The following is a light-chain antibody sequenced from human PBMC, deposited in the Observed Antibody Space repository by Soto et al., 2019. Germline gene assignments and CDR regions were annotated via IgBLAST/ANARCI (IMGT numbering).Light chain of an antibody. V-gene: IGLV3-9*01. CDR1: DIGSKN. CDR2: RDG. CDR3: QVWDSSTHVV. J-gene: IGLJ2*01. Sequence: SYELTQPLSVSVALGQTASITCGGNDIGSKNVHWYQQKPGQAPVLVIYRDGNRPSGIPERFSASNWGNTATLTISRAQVGDEADYYCQVWDSSTHVVFGGGTQLTVL.